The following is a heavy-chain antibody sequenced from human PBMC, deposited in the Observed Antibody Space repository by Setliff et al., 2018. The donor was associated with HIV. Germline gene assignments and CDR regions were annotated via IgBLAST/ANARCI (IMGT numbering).Heavy chain of an antibody. D-gene: IGHD2-8*01. J-gene: IGHJ4*02. CDR1: GYTFTNYD. Sequence: ASVKVSCKASGYTFTNYDINWVRQATGQGLEWMGWMNPNSGNTGYAQKFQGRVTMTRNTSITTAYMELSSLKSEDTAVYYCVREMYGAPNYWGQGTLVTVSS. CDR2: MNPNSGNT. V-gene: IGHV1-8*02. CDR3: VREMYGAPNY.